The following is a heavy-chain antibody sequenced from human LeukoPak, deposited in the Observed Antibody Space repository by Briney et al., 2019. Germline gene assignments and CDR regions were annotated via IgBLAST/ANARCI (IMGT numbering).Heavy chain of an antibody. D-gene: IGHD3-22*01. CDR3: ARHKFPDYYDSSGYSYYFDY. CDR1: GYSFTSYW. CDR2: IYPGDSDT. J-gene: IGHJ4*02. V-gene: IGHV5-51*01. Sequence: GESLKISCKGSGYSFTSYWIGWVRQMPGKGLEWMGIIYPGDSDTRYSPSFQGQVTISADKSISTAYLQWSSLKASDTAMYYCARHKFPDYYDSSGYSYYFDYWGQGTLVTVSS.